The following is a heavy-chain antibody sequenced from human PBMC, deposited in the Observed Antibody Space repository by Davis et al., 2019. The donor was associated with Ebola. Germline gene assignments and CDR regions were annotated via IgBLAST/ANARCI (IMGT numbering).Heavy chain of an antibody. CDR2: IYNDGAT. CDR1: GLTVSNAY. Sequence: PGGSLRLSCAASGLTVSNAYLGWVRQAPGKGLDWVSVIYNDGATSYGDSLKGRFTISRDISTNTMYLQRNHLRADDTAVYFCARGMGRSWSFDNWGQGTLVTVSS. CDR3: ARGMGRSWSFDN. D-gene: IGHD3-10*01. V-gene: IGHV3-53*01. J-gene: IGHJ4*02.